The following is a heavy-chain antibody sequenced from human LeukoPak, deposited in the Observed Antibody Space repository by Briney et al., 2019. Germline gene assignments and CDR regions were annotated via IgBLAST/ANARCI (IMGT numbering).Heavy chain of an antibody. CDR1: GFTFDDYG. J-gene: IGHJ4*02. V-gene: IGHV3-21*01. D-gene: IGHD3-22*01. CDR3: ARGLPTYYYDSSGYPIDY. CDR2: ISSSSSYI. Sequence: GGSLRLSCAASGFTFDDYGMSWVRQAPGKGLEWVSSISSSSSYIYYADSVKGRFTISRDNAKNSLYLQMNSLRAEDTAVYYCARGLPTYYYDSSGYPIDYWGQGTLVTVSS.